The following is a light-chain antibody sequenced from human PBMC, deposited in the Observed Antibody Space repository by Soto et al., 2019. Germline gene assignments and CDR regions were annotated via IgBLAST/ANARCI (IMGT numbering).Light chain of an antibody. CDR2: GAS. Sequence: CPATLIVSPGGWAPLACRGSQSVSRNLAWYQQKPGQAPRLLLYGASPRATGIPARFSGSGSGTEFTLTISSLQSEDFAVYYCQQYYNWPPITFGQGTRLEIK. CDR3: QQYYNWPPIT. V-gene: IGKV3-15*01. J-gene: IGKJ5*01. CDR1: QSVSRN.